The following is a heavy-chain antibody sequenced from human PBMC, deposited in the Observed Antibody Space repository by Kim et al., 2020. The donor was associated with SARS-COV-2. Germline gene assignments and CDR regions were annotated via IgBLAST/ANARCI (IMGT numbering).Heavy chain of an antibody. V-gene: IGHV3-7*01. J-gene: IGHJ4*02. Sequence: GGSLRLSCAASGFTFSTYWMAWVRQVPGKGLEWVANINQVGSDKYYADSVKGRFTISRDNAKNSLHLQMNSLRADDTALYYCARYLNKGLYYFDSWGQGTLVTLSS. CDR3: ARYLNKGLYYFDS. D-gene: IGHD2-21*02. CDR1: GFTFSTYW. CDR2: INQVGSDK.